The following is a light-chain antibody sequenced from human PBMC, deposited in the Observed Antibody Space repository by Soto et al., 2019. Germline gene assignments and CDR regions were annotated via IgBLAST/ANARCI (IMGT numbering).Light chain of an antibody. CDR3: SSYTSSSTYV. J-gene: IGLJ1*01. CDR2: DVS. Sequence: QSALTQPASVSGSPGQSITISCTGTSSVVGGYNYVSWYQQHSGKAPKLMIYDVSNRPSGVSNRFSGSKSGNTASLTISGLQAEDEADYYCSSYTSSSTYVFGTGTKVTVL. V-gene: IGLV2-14*01. CDR1: SSVVGGYNY.